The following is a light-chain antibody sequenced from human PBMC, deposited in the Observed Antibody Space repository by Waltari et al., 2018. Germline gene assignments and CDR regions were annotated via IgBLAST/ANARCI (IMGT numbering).Light chain of an antibody. CDR2: DVS. Sequence: WYHQHPGKAPKLMLYDVSKRPLGVSHRFSGSKSGNTASLTISGLQADDEAEYYCGSYTSSTTLAFGTGTKVTVL. J-gene: IGLJ1*01. V-gene: IGLV2-14*03. CDR3: GSYTSSTTLA.